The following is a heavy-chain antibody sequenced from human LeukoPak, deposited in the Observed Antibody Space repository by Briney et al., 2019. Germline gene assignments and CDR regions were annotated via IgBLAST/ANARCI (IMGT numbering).Heavy chain of an antibody. D-gene: IGHD5-12*01. Sequence: GGSLRLSCAASGFTFDDYGMSWVRQAPGKGLEWVSGINWNGGSTGYADSVKGRFTISRDNAKNSLYLQMNSLRTEDTALYYCAKGGYDLDYYMDVWGKGTTVTISS. CDR2: INWNGGST. CDR1: GFTFDDYG. V-gene: IGHV3-20*04. CDR3: AKGGYDLDYYMDV. J-gene: IGHJ6*03.